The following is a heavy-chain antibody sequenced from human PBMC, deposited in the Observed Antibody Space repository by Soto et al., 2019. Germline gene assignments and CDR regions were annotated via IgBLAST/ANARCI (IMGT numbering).Heavy chain of an antibody. CDR2: IYYSGST. V-gene: IGHV4-30-4*01. CDR1: GGSISSGDYY. D-gene: IGHD3-22*01. CDR3: ARGNDSSGYTFDY. Sequence: QVPLQESGPGLVKPSQTLSLTCTVSGGSISSGDYYWSWIRQPPGKGLEWIGYIYYSGSTYYNPSLKSRVTISVDTSKNQFSLKLSSVTAADTAVYYCARGNDSSGYTFDYWGQGTLVTVSS. J-gene: IGHJ4*02.